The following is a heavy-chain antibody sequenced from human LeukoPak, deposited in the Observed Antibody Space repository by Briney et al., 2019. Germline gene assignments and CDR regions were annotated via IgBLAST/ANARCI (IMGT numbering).Heavy chain of an antibody. CDR3: AREFVGIAAADAFDI. Sequence: GGSLRLSCAASGFTFSSYSMNWVRQAPGKGLEWVSVIYSGGSTYYADSVKGRFTISRDNSKNMLYLQMNSLRAEDTAVYYCAREFVGIAAADAFDIWGQGTMVTVSS. V-gene: IGHV3-53*01. CDR2: IYSGGST. D-gene: IGHD6-13*01. J-gene: IGHJ3*02. CDR1: GFTFSSYS.